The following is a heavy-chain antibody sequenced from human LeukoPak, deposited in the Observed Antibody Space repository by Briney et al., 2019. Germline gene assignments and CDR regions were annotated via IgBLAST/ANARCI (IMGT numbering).Heavy chain of an antibody. D-gene: IGHD5-18*01. V-gene: IGHV3-23*01. CDR1: GFTFSSYA. J-gene: IGHJ4*02. Sequence: GGSLRLSCAASGFTFSSYAMSWVRQAPGKGLEWVSAISGSGGSTYYADSVKGRFTISRDNSKNTLYLQMNSLRAEDTAVYYCAKDLNVDTAMPGGYWGQGTLVTVSS. CDR2: ISGSGGST. CDR3: AKDLNVDTAMPGGY.